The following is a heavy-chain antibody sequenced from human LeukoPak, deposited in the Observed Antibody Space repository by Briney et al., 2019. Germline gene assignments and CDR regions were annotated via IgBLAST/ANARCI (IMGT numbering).Heavy chain of an antibody. J-gene: IGHJ4*02. CDR3: ARVGDSSGYSVLDS. CDR1: GGSISGYY. Sequence: SETLSLTCTVSGGSISGYYWSWIRRPPGKGLEWIGHIYYSGSADYNASLKSRAIMFVDTSKNEFSLTLRSVTAADTAVYYCARVGDSSGYSVLDSWGQGTLVTVSS. V-gene: IGHV4-59*01. CDR2: IYYSGSA. D-gene: IGHD3-22*01.